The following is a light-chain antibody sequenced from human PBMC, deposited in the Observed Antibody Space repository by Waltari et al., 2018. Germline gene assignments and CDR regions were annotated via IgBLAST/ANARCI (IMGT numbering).Light chain of an antibody. CDR2: AAS. CDR3: QQANSFPWT. J-gene: IGKJ1*01. Sequence: DIQMTQSPSSVSASVGDRVTIICRASQDINNYLAWYQQKPGKAPKVLIYAASTLEIGVPSRFSGSGSGAEFTLTINSLQPEDFATYYCQQANSFPWTFGQGTKVEIK. V-gene: IGKV1-12*01. CDR1: QDINNY.